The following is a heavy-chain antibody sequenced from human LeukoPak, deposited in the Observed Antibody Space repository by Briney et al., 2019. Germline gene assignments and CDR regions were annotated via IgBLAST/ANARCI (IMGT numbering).Heavy chain of an antibody. D-gene: IGHD3-9*01. J-gene: IGHJ4*02. V-gene: IGHV3-33*01. CDR2: IWYDGSNK. CDR1: GFTFSSYG. CDR3: ARDAGRYFDWLGY. Sequence: QTGGSLRLSCAASGFTFSSYGMHWVRQAPGKGLEWVAVIWYDGSNKYYADSVKGRFTISRDNSKNTLYLQMNSLRAEDTAVYYCARDAGRYFDWLGYWGQGTLVTVSS.